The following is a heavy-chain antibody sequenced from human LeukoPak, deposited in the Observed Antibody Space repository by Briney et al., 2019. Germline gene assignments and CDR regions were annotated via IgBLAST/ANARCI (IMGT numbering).Heavy chain of an antibody. CDR1: GYTFPGYY. V-gene: IGHV7-4-1*02. J-gene: IGHJ3*01. Sequence: ASVKVSCKASGYTFPGYYMNWVRQAPGQGLEWMGWINTHTGNAAFAQDFTGRFVLSLDTAVKTAYLQISGLKAEDSAVYFCARDGGAGWVQLLWGQGTMVTVSS. CDR3: ARDGGAGWVQLL. CDR2: INTHTGNA. D-gene: IGHD6-19*01.